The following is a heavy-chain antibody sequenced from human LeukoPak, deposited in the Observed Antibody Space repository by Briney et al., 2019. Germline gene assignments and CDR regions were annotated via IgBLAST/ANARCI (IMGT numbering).Heavy chain of an antibody. CDR1: GGSISSSSYY. CDR2: IYYSGST. Sequence: SETLSLTCTVSGGSISSSSYYWGWIRQPPGKGLEWIGSIYYSGSTYYNPSLKSRVTISVDTSKNQFSLKLSSVTAADTAVYYCARGQDNWFDPWGQGTLVTVSS. J-gene: IGHJ5*02. CDR3: ARGQDNWFDP. V-gene: IGHV4-39*01.